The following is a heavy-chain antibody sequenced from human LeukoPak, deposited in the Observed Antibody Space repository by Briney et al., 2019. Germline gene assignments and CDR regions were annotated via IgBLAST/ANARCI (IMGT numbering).Heavy chain of an antibody. CDR1: GYTFTSYY. V-gene: IGHV1-46*01. Sequence: GASVKVSCKASGYTFTSYYMHWVRQAPGQGLEWMGIINPSGGSTNYAQKFQGRVTMTRDTSTNTVYTELSSLRSEDTAVYYCARGPSITMIRGGQWYYYMDVWGKGTTVTISS. J-gene: IGHJ6*03. CDR3: ARGPSITMIRGGQWYYYMDV. CDR2: INPSGGST. D-gene: IGHD3-10*01.